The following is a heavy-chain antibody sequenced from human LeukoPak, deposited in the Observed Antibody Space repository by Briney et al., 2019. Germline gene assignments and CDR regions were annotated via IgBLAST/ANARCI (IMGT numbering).Heavy chain of an antibody. CDR2: ISGSGGST. J-gene: IGHJ3*02. Sequence: RGSLRLSCAASGFTFSSYAMSWVRQAPGKGLEWVSAISGSGGSTYYADSVKGRFTISRDNSKNTLYLQMNSLRAEDTAVYYCAKDWDSSGWYSAFDIWGQGTMVTVSS. D-gene: IGHD6-19*01. CDR3: AKDWDSSGWYSAFDI. CDR1: GFTFSSYA. V-gene: IGHV3-23*01.